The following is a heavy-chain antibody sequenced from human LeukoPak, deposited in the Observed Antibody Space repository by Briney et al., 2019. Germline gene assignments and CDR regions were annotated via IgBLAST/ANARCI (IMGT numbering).Heavy chain of an antibody. CDR2: TYYRSKWYN. CDR1: GDSVSSNNGA. J-gene: IGHJ4*02. Sequence: SQTLSLTCAISGDSVSSNNGAWNWIRQSPSRGLEWLGRTYYRSKWYNDYAESMKGRITINPDTSKNQFSLQLNSVTPEDTAVYYCARDLGNSGWYTSDYWGQGTLVTVSS. CDR3: ARDLGNSGWYTSDY. D-gene: IGHD6-19*01. V-gene: IGHV6-1*01.